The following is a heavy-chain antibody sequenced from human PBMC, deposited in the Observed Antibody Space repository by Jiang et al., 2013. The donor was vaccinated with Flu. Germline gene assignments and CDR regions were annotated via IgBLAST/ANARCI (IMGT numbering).Heavy chain of an antibody. D-gene: IGHD6-13*01. Sequence: VQLVESDPGLVKPSQTLSLTCTVSGGSIGSGGYYWSWIRQHPGKGLEWIGYIYYSGSTYYNPSLKSRVTISVDTSKNQFSLKLSSVTAADTAVYYCARDFVPNTGAAAGTNYYYGMDVVGPRDHGHRLL. J-gene: IGHJ6*02. CDR2: IYYSGST. CDR3: ARDFVPNTGAAAGTNYYYGMDV. CDR1: GGSIGSGGYY. V-gene: IGHV4-31*03.